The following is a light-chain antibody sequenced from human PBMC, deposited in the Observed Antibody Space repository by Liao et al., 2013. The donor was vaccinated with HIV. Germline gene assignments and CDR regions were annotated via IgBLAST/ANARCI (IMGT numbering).Light chain of an antibody. CDR3: QAWDSSIYYV. J-gene: IGLJ1*01. CDR2: QDN. Sequence: SYELTQSPSVSVSPGQTVTITCSGERLGDKYACWYQQKPGQSPVLVIYQDNKRPSGIPERFSGSNSGNTATLTIRGTQAMDEADYYCQAWDSSIYYVFGTGTKVTVL. CDR1: RLGDKY. V-gene: IGLV3-1*01.